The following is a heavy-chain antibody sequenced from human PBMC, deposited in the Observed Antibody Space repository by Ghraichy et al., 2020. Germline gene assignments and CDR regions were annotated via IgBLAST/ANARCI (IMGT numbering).Heavy chain of an antibody. CDR1: GGSISSGGYY. V-gene: IGHV4-31*03. Sequence: SQTLSLTCTVSGGSISSGGYYWSWIRQHPGKGLEWIGYIYYSGSTYYNPSLKSRVTISVDTSKNQFSLKLSSVTAADTAVYYCARSPPYYYYDSSGFYYFDYWGQGTLVTVSS. J-gene: IGHJ4*02. D-gene: IGHD3-22*01. CDR3: ARSPPYYYYDSSGFYYFDY. CDR2: IYYSGST.